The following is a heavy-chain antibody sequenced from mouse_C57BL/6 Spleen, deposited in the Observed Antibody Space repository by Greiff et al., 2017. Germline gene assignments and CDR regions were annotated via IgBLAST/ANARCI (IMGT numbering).Heavy chain of an antibody. J-gene: IGHJ1*03. D-gene: IGHD1-3*01. V-gene: IGHV1-52*01. Sequence: QVQLQQPGAELVRPGSSVKLSCKASGYTFTSYWMHWVKQRPIQGLEWIGNIDPSDSETHYNQKFKDKATLTVDKSSSTAYMQLSSLPSEDSAVYYWARHDGSGVDGGGTGTTVTVSS. CDR1: GYTFTSYW. CDR3: ARHDGSGVDG. CDR2: IDPSDSET.